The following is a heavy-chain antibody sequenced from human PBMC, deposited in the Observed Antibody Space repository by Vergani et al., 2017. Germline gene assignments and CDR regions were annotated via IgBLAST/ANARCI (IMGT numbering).Heavy chain of an antibody. CDR3: AGRSD. V-gene: IGHV3-33*03. Sequence: QVQLVESGGGVVQPGRSLRLSCAASGFTFSSYGMHWVRQAPGKGLEWVAVIWYDGSNKYYADSVKGRFTISRDNAKNSLYLQMNSLRAEDTAVYYCAGRSDWGKGTTVTVSS. D-gene: IGHD3-10*01. CDR1: GFTFSSYG. CDR2: IWYDGSNK. J-gene: IGHJ6*04.